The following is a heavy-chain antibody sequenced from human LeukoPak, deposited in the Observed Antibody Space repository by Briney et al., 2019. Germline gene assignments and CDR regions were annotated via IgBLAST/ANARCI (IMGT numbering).Heavy chain of an antibody. CDR2: IYPGDSDT. J-gene: IGHJ6*03. D-gene: IGHD2/OR15-2a*01. Sequence: GESLKISCQTSGYTFTSLWIGWVRHMPGKGLEWIGIIYPGDSDTSYSPSFQGQVTISADKSISTAYLQWSSLKASDTAMYYCARPMNSYYYMDVWGKGTTVTVSS. CDR1: GYTFTSLW. V-gene: IGHV5-51*01. CDR3: ARPMNSYYYMDV.